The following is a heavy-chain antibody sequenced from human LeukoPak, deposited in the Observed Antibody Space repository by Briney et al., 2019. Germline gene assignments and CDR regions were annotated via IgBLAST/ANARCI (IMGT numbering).Heavy chain of an antibody. D-gene: IGHD3-22*01. Sequence: ASVRVSCKASGYTFTGYYMHWVRQAPGQGLECMGWINPNTGDTNYVQNFLGRVTLTRDTSISTAYMELRSLRSDDTAVYYCARVSFHYNDSSGYYEATGWLAPWGQETL. CDR3: ARVSFHYNDSSGYYEATGWLAP. V-gene: IGHV1-2*02. CDR1: GYTFTGYY. CDR2: INPNTGDT. J-gene: IGHJ5*02.